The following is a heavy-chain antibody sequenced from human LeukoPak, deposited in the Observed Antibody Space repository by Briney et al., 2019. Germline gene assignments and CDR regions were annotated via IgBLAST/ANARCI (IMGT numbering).Heavy chain of an antibody. CDR1: GFTFSSYA. CDR3: AKVVLSYYYDSSGYLVKSVGYFDY. J-gene: IGHJ4*02. D-gene: IGHD3-22*01. CDR2: ISGSGGST. V-gene: IGHV3-23*01. Sequence: PGGSLRLSCAASGFTFSSYAMSWVRQAPGKGLEWVSAISGSGGSTYYADSVKGRFTISRDNSKNTLYLQMNSLRAEDTAVYYCAKVVLSYYYDSSGYLVKSVGYFDYWGQGTLVTVSS.